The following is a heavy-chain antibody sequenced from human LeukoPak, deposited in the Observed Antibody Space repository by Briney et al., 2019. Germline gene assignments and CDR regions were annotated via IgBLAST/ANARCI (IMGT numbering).Heavy chain of an antibody. V-gene: IGHV1-69*05. CDR1: GGTFSSYA. CDR2: IIPIFGTA. Sequence: SVKVSCKASGGTFSSYAISWVRQAPGQGLEWMGGIIPIFGTANYAQKFQGRVTITTDESTSTAYMELSSLRSEDTAVYYCARDLGAAAGTDYWGQGTLVTVSS. CDR3: ARDLGAAAGTDY. D-gene: IGHD6-13*01. J-gene: IGHJ4*02.